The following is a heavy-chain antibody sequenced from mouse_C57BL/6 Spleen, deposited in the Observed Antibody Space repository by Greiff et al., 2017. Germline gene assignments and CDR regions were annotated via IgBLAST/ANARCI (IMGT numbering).Heavy chain of an antibody. CDR1: GYTFTSYW. J-gene: IGHJ1*03. CDR3: ARRACTTVVSWYFDV. V-gene: IGHV1-7*01. Sequence: QVQLQQSGAELAKPGASVKLSCKASGYTFTSYWMHWVKQRPGKGLEWIGYINPSSGYTKYNQKFKDKATLTADKSSSTAYMQLSSLTNEDSAVYYCARRACTTVVSWYFDVWGTGTTVTVSS. D-gene: IGHD1-1*01. CDR2: INPSSGYT.